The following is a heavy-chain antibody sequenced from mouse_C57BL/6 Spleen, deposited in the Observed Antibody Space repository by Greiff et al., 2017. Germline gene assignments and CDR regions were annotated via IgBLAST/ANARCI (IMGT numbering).Heavy chain of an antibody. V-gene: IGHV1-52*01. CDR1: GYTFTSYW. J-gene: IGHJ4*01. Sequence: QVQLQQPGAELVRPGSSVKLSCKASGYTFTSYWMHWVKQRPIQGLEWIGNIDPSDSETHYNQKFKDKATVTVDKSSSTAYMQLSSLTSEDSAVYCCARGEGEYDVLYAMGYWGQGASVTVSS. D-gene: IGHD2-4*01. CDR3: ARGEGEYDVLYAMGY. CDR2: IDPSDSET.